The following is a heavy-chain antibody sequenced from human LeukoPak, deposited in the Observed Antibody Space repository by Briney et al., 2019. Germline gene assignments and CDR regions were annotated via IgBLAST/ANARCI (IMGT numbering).Heavy chain of an antibody. J-gene: IGHJ4*02. CDR2: ICGGGTT. Sequence: PGGSLRLSCAASEXSVSSICMSWVRLAPGKGLKWVSAICGGGTTYYADSVKGRFTISRDNSKNTVYLQMNSLRAEDTAVYYCATGVASGGPPMCWGQGTLVTVSS. CDR1: EXSVSSIC. V-gene: IGHV3-53*01. CDR3: ATGVASGGPPMC. D-gene: IGHD6-13*01.